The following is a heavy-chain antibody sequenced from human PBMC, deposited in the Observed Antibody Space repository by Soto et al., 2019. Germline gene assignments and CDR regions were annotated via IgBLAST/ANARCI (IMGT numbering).Heavy chain of an antibody. CDR3: ARGSFGDY. V-gene: IGHV1-18*01. CDR2: ISAHNDDT. D-gene: IGHD3-10*01. J-gene: IGHJ4*02. CDR1: GYAFTTYG. Sequence: QVHLVQSGAEVKKPGASVKVSCKGSGYAFTTYGITWVRQAPGQGLEWMGWISAHNDDTNYAQKLQGRLTVTRDTSTSTAYMELRSLRSDDTVVYYCARGSFGDYWGQGALVTVSS.